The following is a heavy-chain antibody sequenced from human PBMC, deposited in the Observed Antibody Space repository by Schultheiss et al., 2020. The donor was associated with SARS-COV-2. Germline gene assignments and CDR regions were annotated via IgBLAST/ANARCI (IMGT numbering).Heavy chain of an antibody. D-gene: IGHD3-3*01. CDR2: INHSGNT. Sequence: SETLSLTCAVSGGSITSSNWWSWVRQPPGKGLEWIGEINHSGNTYYNPSLKSRVTISIDTSKNQFSLNLTSVTAADTAVYYCARGRTRAFAVVKNGMDVWGQGTTVTVSS. CDR1: GGSITSSNW. J-gene: IGHJ6*02. CDR3: ARGRTRAFAVVKNGMDV. V-gene: IGHV4-4*02.